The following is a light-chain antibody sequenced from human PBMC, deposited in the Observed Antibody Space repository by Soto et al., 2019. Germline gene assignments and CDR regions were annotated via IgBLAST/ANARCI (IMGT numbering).Light chain of an antibody. J-gene: IGKJ1*01. Sequence: DIQMTQSPSSLSASVGDRVTITCRASQSISNYLNWYQQKPGKAPELLIYAASSLQSGVPSRFSGSGSGTDFTLTIRSLQPEDSATYYCQQNYNTPLAFGQGTKVEIK. V-gene: IGKV1-39*01. CDR2: AAS. CDR1: QSISNY. CDR3: QQNYNTPLA.